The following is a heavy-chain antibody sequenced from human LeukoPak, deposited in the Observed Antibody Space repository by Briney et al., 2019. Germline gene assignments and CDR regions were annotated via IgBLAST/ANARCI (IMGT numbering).Heavy chain of an antibody. D-gene: IGHD3-10*01. CDR2: ISSSSGYI. CDR3: ARERISSGSLDY. Sequence: KSGESLRLSCAASGFTFSSYRMNWVRQAPGKGLEWVSSISSSSGYIYYADAVKGRCTISRDNAKNSLYLVMNSLRAEDTGVYYCARERISSGSLDYWGQGTLVTVSS. V-gene: IGHV3-21*01. J-gene: IGHJ4*02. CDR1: GFTFSSYR.